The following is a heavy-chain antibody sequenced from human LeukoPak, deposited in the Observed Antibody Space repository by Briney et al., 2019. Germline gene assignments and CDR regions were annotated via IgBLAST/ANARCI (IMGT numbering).Heavy chain of an antibody. Sequence: GASVKVSCKASGYTFTSYGISWVRQAPGQGLEWMGWISAYNGNTNYAQKLQGRVTTTTDTSTSTAYMELRSLRSDDTAVYYCARESDSSGFYYFDYWGQGTLVTVSS. V-gene: IGHV1-18*01. CDR1: GYTFTSYG. D-gene: IGHD3-22*01. CDR3: ARESDSSGFYYFDY. CDR2: ISAYNGNT. J-gene: IGHJ4*02.